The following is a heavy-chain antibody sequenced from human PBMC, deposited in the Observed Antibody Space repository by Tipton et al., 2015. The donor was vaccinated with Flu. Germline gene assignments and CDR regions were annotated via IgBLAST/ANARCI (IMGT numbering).Heavy chain of an antibody. V-gene: IGHV1-18*04. Sequence: QVQLVQSGAEVKKAGESLKISCKGSGYTFSNDWIGWVRQAPGQGLEWMGWISAYNGNTNYAQKLQGRVTMTTDTSTSTAYMELRSLRSDDTAVYYCARDGGIVATKLDAFDIWGQGTMVTVSS. CDR1: GYTFSNDW. CDR3: ARDGGIVATKLDAFDI. D-gene: IGHD5-12*01. J-gene: IGHJ3*02. CDR2: ISAYNGNT.